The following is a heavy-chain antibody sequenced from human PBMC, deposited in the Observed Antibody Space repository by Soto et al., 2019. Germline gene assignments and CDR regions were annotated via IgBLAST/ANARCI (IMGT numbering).Heavy chain of an antibody. CDR3: ARDILSADDFDI. CDR2: ISYDGSNK. Sequence: PGGSLRLSCAASGFTFSSYAMHWVRQAPGKGLEWVAVISYDGSNKYYADSVKGRFTISRDKSKNTPYLQMSSLRSEDTAVYYCARDILSADDFDIWGQGTMVTVSS. V-gene: IGHV3-30-3*01. J-gene: IGHJ3*02. D-gene: IGHD2-2*02. CDR1: GFTFSSYA.